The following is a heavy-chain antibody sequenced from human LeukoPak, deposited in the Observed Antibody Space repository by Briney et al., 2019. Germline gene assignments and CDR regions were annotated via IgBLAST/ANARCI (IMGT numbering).Heavy chain of an antibody. V-gene: IGHV3-21*01. CDR3: ARVRWDGHNFIGFDI. D-gene: IGHD5-24*01. J-gene: IGHJ3*02. Sequence: TPGGSLRLSCAVSGFTFSFYTINWVRQTPGKGLEWVSSISSDYIYYAESVRGRFTVSRDNAKNSLYLQMNSLSAEDTAIYYCARVRWDGHNFIGFDIWGQGTMVSVSS. CDR2: ISSDYI. CDR1: GFTFSFYT.